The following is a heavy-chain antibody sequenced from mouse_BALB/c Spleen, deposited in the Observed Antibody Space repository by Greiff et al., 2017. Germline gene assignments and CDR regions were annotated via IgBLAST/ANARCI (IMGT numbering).Heavy chain of an antibody. CDR2: IYPSDSYT. CDR1: GYTFTSYW. V-gene: IGHV1-69*02. CDR3: TRGGSPPYFDY. J-gene: IGHJ2*01. Sequence: VQLQQPGAELVRPGASVKLSCKASGYTFTSYWINWVKQRPGQGLEWIGNIYPSDSYTNYNQKFKDKATLTVDKSSSTAYMQLSSPTSEDSAVYYCTRGGSPPYFDYWGQGTTLTVSS.